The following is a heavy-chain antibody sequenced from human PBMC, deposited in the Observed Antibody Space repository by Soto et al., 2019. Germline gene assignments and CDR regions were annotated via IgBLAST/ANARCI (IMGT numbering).Heavy chain of an antibody. CDR1: GYTFTSYG. CDR3: ARDKGPYCGGDCYSTWFDP. J-gene: IGHJ5*02. CDR2: SSAYSGNT. D-gene: IGHD2-21*02. V-gene: IGHV1-18*01. Sequence: QVQLVQSGAEVKKPGASVKVSCKASGYTFTSYGISWVRQAPGQGLEWMGWSSAYSGNTNYAQKLQGRVTMTTDTSTSTAYMELRSLRSDDTAVYYCARDKGPYCGGDCYSTWFDPWGQGTLVTVSS.